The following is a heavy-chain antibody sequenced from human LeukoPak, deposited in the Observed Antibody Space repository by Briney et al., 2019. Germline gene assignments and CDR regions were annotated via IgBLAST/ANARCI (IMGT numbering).Heavy chain of an antibody. CDR3: ARDQLESGWYPPYYFDY. CDR1: GFTFSSYS. Sequence: GGSLRLSCAASGFTFSSYSMNWVRQAPGKGLEWVSSISSSSSYIYYADSVKGRFTISRDNAKNSLHLQMNSLRAEDTAVYYCARDQLESGWYPPYYFDYWGQGTLVTVSS. CDR2: ISSSSSYI. D-gene: IGHD6-19*01. J-gene: IGHJ4*02. V-gene: IGHV3-21*01.